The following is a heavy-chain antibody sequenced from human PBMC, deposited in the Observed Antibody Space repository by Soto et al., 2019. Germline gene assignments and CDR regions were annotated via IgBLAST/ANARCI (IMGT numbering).Heavy chain of an antibody. Sequence: QVQLVQSGAEVKKPGASVKVSCKASGYTFTSYGISWVRQAPGQGLEWMGWISAYNGNTNYAQKLQGRVTMTTDTXAXTXXMELRSLRTYDTAVYYCARDELRWLRLYYYYGMDVWGQGTTVTVSS. CDR2: ISAYNGNT. CDR1: GYTFTSYG. CDR3: ARDELRWLRLYYYYGMDV. J-gene: IGHJ6*02. D-gene: IGHD5-12*01. V-gene: IGHV1-18*01.